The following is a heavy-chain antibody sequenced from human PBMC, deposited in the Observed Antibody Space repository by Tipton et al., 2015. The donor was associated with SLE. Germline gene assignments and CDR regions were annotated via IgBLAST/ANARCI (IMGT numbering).Heavy chain of an antibody. CDR2: TSFDGGNK. CDR1: GFTFSHYG. CDR3: ARERSDDAFDI. Sequence: SLRLSCAASGFTFSHYGMHWVRQAPGKGLEWVAVTSFDGGNKYYADSVRGRFTISRDNSKNTLSLQMHSLSAEDTAVYYCARERSDDAFDIWGQGTMVTFSS. D-gene: IGHD4-17*01. J-gene: IGHJ3*02. V-gene: IGHV3-30*03.